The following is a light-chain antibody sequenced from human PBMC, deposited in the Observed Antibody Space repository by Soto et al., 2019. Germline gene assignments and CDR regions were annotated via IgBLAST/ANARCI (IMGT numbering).Light chain of an antibody. J-gene: IGKJ2*01. V-gene: IGKV1-9*01. CDR2: DAS. CDR1: QGISNH. CDR3: QQHNSYPYT. Sequence: IQLTQSPSSLSASVGDRVTITCRASQGISNHLGWYQHKPGKAPELLIYDASTLHTGVPSRFSGGGSGTDFTLTITSLQPEDFATYHCQQHNSYPYTFGQGTNLEIK.